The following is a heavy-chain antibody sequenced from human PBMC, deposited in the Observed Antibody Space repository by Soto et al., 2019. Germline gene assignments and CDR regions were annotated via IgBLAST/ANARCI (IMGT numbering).Heavy chain of an antibody. V-gene: IGHV4-4*07. CDR3: AANWRGAYEGLFDR. J-gene: IGHJ3*01. D-gene: IGHD1-1*01. CDR2: IYSAGTT. Sequence: QVQLRESGPGLVKPSETLSLTCNVSGGPISGYYWNWVRQPAGKGLEWIGRIYSAGTTDLTPSLTSRVIMSVDTSSNQFSLKLLSVTAADPAVYYCAANWRGAYEGLFDRWGQGTTVTVSS. CDR1: GGPISGYY.